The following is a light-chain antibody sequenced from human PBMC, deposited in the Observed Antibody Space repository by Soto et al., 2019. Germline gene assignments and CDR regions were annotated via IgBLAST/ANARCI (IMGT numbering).Light chain of an antibody. CDR1: SSDVGGYNY. J-gene: IGLJ2*01. CDR2: EVS. Sequence: QSVLTQPASVSESPGQSITISCTGTSSDVGGYNYVSWYQQHPGKAPKLMIYEVSNRPSGVSNRFSGSKSGNTASLTISGLQAEDEADYYCSSYTSRSTRVFGGGTKLTVL. V-gene: IGLV2-14*01. CDR3: SSYTSRSTRV.